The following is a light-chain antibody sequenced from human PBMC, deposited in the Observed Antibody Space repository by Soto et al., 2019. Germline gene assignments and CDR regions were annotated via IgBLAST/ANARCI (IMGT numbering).Light chain of an antibody. Sequence: QAVVTQPPSVSGAPGQRVTISCTGSTSNIGAGYHVHWYQQLPGTAPKLLIYNNNIRPSGVPDRFSGFKSDTSAASLAITGLQSEDDADYYCQSYDSALSGSVFGGGTKLTVL. V-gene: IGLV1-40*01. CDR2: NNN. CDR1: TSNIGAGYH. CDR3: QSYDSALSGSV. J-gene: IGLJ3*02.